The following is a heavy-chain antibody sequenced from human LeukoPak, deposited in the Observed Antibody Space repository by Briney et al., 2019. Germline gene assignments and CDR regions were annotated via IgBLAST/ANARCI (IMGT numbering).Heavy chain of an antibody. Sequence: GGSLRLSCAASGFTFSSYSMNWVRQAPGKGLEWVSSISSSSGYIYYADSVKGRFTISRDNAKNSLYLQMNSLRAEDTAVYYCARSLAGYYFDYWGQGTLVTVSS. CDR1: GFTFSSYS. V-gene: IGHV3-21*01. CDR3: ARSLAGYYFDY. D-gene: IGHD6-19*01. J-gene: IGHJ4*02. CDR2: ISSSSGYI.